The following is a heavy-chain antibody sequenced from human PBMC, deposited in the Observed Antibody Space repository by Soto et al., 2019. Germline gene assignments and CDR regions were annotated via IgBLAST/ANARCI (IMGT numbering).Heavy chain of an antibody. CDR1: GFTFSSYS. CDR2: ISSSSSYI. J-gene: IGHJ4*02. V-gene: IGHV3-21*01. CDR3: ARDGSPDYDFWSGYYSY. D-gene: IGHD3-3*01. Sequence: GGSLRLACAASGFTFSSYSMNWVRQAPGKGLEWVSSISSSSSYIYYADSVKGRFTISRDNAKNSLYLQMNSLRAEDTAVYYCARDGSPDYDFWSGYYSYLGQGTLVTVSS.